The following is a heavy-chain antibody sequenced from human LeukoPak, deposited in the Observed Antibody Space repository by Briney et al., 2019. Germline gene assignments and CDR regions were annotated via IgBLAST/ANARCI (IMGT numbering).Heavy chain of an antibody. CDR1: GGSLSGYY. CDR3: ASPAKEGFDP. CDR2: IYYSGST. J-gene: IGHJ5*02. Sequence: SETLSLTCAVYGGSLSGYYWSWIRQPPGKGLEWIGSIYYSGSTYYNPSLKSRVTISVDTSKNQFSLKLSSVTAADTAVYYCASPAKEGFDPWGQGTLVTVSS. V-gene: IGHV4-34*01.